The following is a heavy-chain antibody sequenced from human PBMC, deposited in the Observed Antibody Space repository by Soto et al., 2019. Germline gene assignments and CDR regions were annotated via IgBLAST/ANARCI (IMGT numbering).Heavy chain of an antibody. V-gene: IGHV2-5*02. CDR2: IYWDNDE. D-gene: IGHD4-17*01. J-gene: IGHJ4*02. CDR3: AHRRVGYGDPASYFEY. CDR1: GFSLSTNGVG. Sequence: QITLKESGPTLVKPTQTLTLTCTFSGFSLSTNGVGVGWIRQPPGKALEWLALIYWDNDERYSQSLKSRLIITKDTSKNQLVLTMTNMDPVDTATYYCAHRRVGYGDPASYFEYWGQGILVTGSS.